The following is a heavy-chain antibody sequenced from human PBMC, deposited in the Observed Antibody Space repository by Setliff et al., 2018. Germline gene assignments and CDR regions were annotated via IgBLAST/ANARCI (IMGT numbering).Heavy chain of an antibody. J-gene: IGHJ6*03. Sequence: SETLSLTCTVSGGSISSSYWSWIRQPPGKGLEWIGYFYHSGSTNYNPSLKSRVTLSVDTSKNQFSLKVSSVTAADTAVYYCARAPPNRYSGSYEYFYMDVWGKGTTVTVSS. V-gene: IGHV4-4*09. D-gene: IGHD1-26*01. CDR1: GGSISSSY. CDR3: ARAPPNRYSGSYEYFYMDV. CDR2: FYHSGST.